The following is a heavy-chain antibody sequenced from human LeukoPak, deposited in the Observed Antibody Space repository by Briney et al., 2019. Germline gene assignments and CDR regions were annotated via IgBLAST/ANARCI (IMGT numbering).Heavy chain of an antibody. CDR1: GLTFSSYG. J-gene: IGHJ4*02. CDR3: AKPKWTVTTPFDY. D-gene: IGHD4-17*01. Sequence: GGSLRLSCAASGLTFSSYGMHWVRQAPGKGLEWVAVIWYDGSNKYYADSVKGRFTISRDNSKNTLYLQMNSLRAEDTAVYYCAKPKWTVTTPFDYWGQGILVTVSS. CDR2: IWYDGSNK. V-gene: IGHV3-33*06.